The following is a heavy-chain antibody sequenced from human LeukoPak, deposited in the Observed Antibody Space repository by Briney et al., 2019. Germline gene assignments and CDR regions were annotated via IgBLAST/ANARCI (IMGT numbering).Heavy chain of an antibody. CDR1: GYTFTSYD. D-gene: IGHD5-18*01. CDR2: MNPNSGNT. J-gene: IGHJ6*03. CDR3: ARDNGGTAMAYYYYYDMDV. V-gene: IGHV1-8*01. Sequence: GASVKVSCKASGYTFTSYDINWVRQATGQGLEWMGWMNPNSGNTGYAQKFQGRVTMTRNTSISTAYMELSSLRSEDTAVYYCARDNGGTAMAYYYYYDMDVWGKGTTVTISS.